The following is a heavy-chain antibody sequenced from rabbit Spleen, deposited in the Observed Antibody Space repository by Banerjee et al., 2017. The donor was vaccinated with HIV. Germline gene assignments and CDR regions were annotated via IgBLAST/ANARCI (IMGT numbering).Heavy chain of an antibody. D-gene: IGHD4-2*01. J-gene: IGHJ3*01. Sequence: QEQLVESGGGLVRPEGSLKLSCTASGFSFSNKAVMCWVRQAPGKGLQWIACINAVTGKAVYATWAKGRFTFSKTSSTTVTLQMTSLTAADTATYFCARGTGYVGANVALTRLDLWGQGTLVTVS. CDR1: GFSFSNKAV. CDR2: INAVTGKA. CDR3: ARGTGYVGANVALTRLDL. V-gene: IGHV1S45*01.